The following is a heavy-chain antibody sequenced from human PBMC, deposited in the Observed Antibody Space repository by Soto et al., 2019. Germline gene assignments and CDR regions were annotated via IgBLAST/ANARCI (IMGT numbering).Heavy chain of an antibody. Sequence: GGSLRLSCAASGFTFSSYWMHWVRQAPGKGLVWVSRINSDGSSTTYADSVKGRFTISRDNAKKTLYLQMNSLRAEDTAVYYCAKEGPVGPYVDYWGQGALVTVSS. D-gene: IGHD1-26*01. CDR3: AKEGPVGPYVDY. CDR2: INSDGSST. J-gene: IGHJ4*02. V-gene: IGHV3-74*01. CDR1: GFTFSSYW.